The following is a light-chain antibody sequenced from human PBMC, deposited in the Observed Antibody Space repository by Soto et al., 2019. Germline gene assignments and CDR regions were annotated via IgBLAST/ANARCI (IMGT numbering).Light chain of an antibody. J-gene: IGKJ1*01. CDR1: QDVSSH. CDR2: GAS. V-gene: IGKV3D-15*01. Sequence: IVMAQAPTSLSESPGGRVIVSCRASQDVSSHVAWYQQRPGQAPRLLIYGASSRATGIPDRFSGSGSGTDFTLTISSLQPDDFATYYCQQYNSYSFGQGTKVDIK. CDR3: QQYNSYS.